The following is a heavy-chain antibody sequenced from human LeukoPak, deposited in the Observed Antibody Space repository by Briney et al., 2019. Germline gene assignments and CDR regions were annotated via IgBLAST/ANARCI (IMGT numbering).Heavy chain of an antibody. CDR1: GGPFSHYY. CDR2: INESGST. J-gene: IGHJ6*02. CDR3: ASRIGRYLYYFGMDV. Sequence: MASETLSLTCAVYGGPFSHYYWTWIRQPPGKGLEWIGEINESGSTNYDPSLKSRVTISVDTSKNHFSLNLTSVTAAETAVYYCASRIGRYLYYFGMDVWGQGTTVTVSS. V-gene: IGHV4-34*01. D-gene: IGHD1-26*01.